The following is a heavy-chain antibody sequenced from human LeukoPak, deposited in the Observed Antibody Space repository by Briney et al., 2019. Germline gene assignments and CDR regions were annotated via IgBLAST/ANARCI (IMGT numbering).Heavy chain of an antibody. CDR1: GGTFSSYA. D-gene: IGHD6-13*01. Sequence: ASVKVSCKASGGTFSSYAISWVRQAPGQGLDRMGGIIPIFGTANYAQKFQGRVTITADKSTSTAYMELSSLRSEDTAVYYCASVGYGPAARWAYQSSSWYGGFFDYWGQGTLVTVSS. V-gene: IGHV1-69*06. CDR3: ASVGYGPAARWAYQSSSWYGGFFDY. J-gene: IGHJ4*02. CDR2: IIPIFGTA.